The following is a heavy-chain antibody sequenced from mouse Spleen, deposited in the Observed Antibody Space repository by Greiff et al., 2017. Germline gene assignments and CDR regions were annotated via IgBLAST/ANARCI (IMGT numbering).Heavy chain of an antibody. J-gene: IGHJ1*01. D-gene: IGHD4-1*01. CDR2: IDPSDSYT. Sequence: QVQLQQSGAELVMPGASVKLSCKASGYTFTSYWMHWVKQRPGQGLEWIGEIDPSDSYTNYNQKFKGKATLTVDKSSSTAYMQLSSLTSEDSAVYYCARRGSNWGHWYFDVWGAGTTVTVSS. CDR3: ARRGSNWGHWYFDV. V-gene: IGHV1-69*01. CDR1: GYTFTSYW.